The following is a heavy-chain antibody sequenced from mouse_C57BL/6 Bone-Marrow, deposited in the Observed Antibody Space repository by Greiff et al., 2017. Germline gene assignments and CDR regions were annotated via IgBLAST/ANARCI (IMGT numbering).Heavy chain of an antibody. CDR3: ARGGPYY. V-gene: IGHV1-50*01. CDR2: IDPSDSYT. CDR1: GYTFTSYW. Sequence: QVQLQQPGAELVKPGASVKLSCKASGYTFTSYWMQWVKQRPGQGLEWIGEIDPSDSYTNYNQKFKGKATLTVDISSSTAYMQLSSLTSEDSAVYYCARGGPYYWGQGTTLTGSS. J-gene: IGHJ2*01.